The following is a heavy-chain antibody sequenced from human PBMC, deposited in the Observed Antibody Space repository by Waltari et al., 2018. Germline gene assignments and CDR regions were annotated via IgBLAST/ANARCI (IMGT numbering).Heavy chain of an antibody. CDR1: GYSFIDYG. CDR2: SNPNTWNP. CDR3: ARVGYCSSKSCQPVNWYFDL. V-gene: IGHV7-4-1*02. D-gene: IGHD2-2*01. J-gene: IGHJ2*01. Sequence: QVQLEQSGSELKKPGASVKGSCKASGYSFIDYGMSWVRQAPGQGREWMGESNPNTWNPTYAQGLTGRFVLSLDTSGSTANLQINSLKAGDTAVYYCARVGYCSSKSCQPVNWYFDLWGRGTLVTVSS.